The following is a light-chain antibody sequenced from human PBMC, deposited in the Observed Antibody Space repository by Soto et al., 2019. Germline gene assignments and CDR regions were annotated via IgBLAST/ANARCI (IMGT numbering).Light chain of an antibody. Sequence: EIVLTQSPGTLSLSPGERATLSCRASQSVSSSYLGWYQQNPGQAPRLLIYGASSRATGIPDRFSGSGSGTDFTLTISRLEPEDFAVYYCQRYGGSPLYTFGQGTKLEIK. J-gene: IGKJ2*01. V-gene: IGKV3-20*01. CDR2: GAS. CDR3: QRYGGSPLYT. CDR1: QSVSSSY.